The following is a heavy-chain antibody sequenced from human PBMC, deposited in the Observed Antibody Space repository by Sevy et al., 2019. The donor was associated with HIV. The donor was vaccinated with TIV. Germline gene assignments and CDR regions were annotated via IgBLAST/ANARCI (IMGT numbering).Heavy chain of an antibody. CDR2: IYTSGST. D-gene: IGHD5-12*01. Sequence: SETLSLTCTVSGGSISSYYWSWIRQPAGKGLEWIGRIYTSGSTKYNPSLKSRVTMSVDTSKNQFSLKLSSVTAADTAVYYCARDLGATERDYYFDYCGQGTLVTVSS. CDR1: GGSISSYY. V-gene: IGHV4-4*07. CDR3: ARDLGATERDYYFDY. J-gene: IGHJ4*02.